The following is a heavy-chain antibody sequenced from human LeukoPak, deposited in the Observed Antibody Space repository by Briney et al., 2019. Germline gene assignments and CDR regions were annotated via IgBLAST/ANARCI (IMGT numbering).Heavy chain of an antibody. V-gene: IGHV1-8*01. J-gene: IGHJ4*02. CDR2: MNPNSGNT. CDR3: AVHYDILTGYQY. D-gene: IGHD3-9*01. CDR1: GYTFTSYD. Sequence: GASVKVSCKASGYTFTSYDINWMRQATGQGLEWMGWMNPNSGNTGYAQKFQGRVTMTRNTSISTAYMELSSLRSEDTAVYYCAVHYDILTGYQYWGQGTLVTVSS.